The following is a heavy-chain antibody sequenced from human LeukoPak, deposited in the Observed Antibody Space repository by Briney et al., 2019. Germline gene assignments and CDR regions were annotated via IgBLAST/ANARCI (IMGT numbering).Heavy chain of an antibody. V-gene: IGHV3-66*01. Sequence: GGSLRLSCAASGFTVCNNYMTWVRQAPGKGLEWVSLIYSGGSTYYADSVKGRFTISRDNSKNTLYLQMNSLRAEDTAVYYCARAIFRAHDYWGQGTLVTVSS. D-gene: IGHD3-10*01. CDR1: GFTVCNNY. CDR2: IYSGGST. J-gene: IGHJ4*02. CDR3: ARAIFRAHDY.